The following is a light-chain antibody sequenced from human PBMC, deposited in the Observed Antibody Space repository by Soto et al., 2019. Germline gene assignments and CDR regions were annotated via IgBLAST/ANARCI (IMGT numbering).Light chain of an antibody. V-gene: IGLV2-23*01. CDR1: SSDIGSYNL. CDR2: EGS. CDR3: CSYAGSRTADYV. Sequence: QSVLTQPASVSGSRGQAITISCTGTSSDIGSYNLVSWYQQHPGEAPKLMIYEGSKRPSGVSNRFSGSKSGNTASLTISGLQADDEAEYYCCSYAGSRTADYVCGTGTKVTVL. J-gene: IGLJ1*01.